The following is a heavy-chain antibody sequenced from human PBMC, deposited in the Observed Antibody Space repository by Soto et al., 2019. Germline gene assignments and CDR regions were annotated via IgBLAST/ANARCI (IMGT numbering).Heavy chain of an antibody. D-gene: IGHD3-22*01. V-gene: IGHV1-18*01. CDR2: ISAYNGNT. CDR1: GYTFTSYG. CDR3: AKTPDYYDTGGYYFWYYFHY. Sequence: ASVKVSCKASGYTFTSYGISWVRQAPGQGLEWMGWISAYNGNTNYAQKLQGRVTMTTDTSTSTAYMELRSLRSDDTAVYYCAKTPDYYDTGGYYFWYYFHYWGQGTLVTVSS. J-gene: IGHJ4*02.